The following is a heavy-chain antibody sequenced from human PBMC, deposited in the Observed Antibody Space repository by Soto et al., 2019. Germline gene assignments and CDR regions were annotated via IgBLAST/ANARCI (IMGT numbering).Heavy chain of an antibody. J-gene: IGHJ6*04. CDR2: MNPNSGNT. CDR1: GYTFTSYD. D-gene: IGHD3-9*01. V-gene: IGHV1-8*01. Sequence: ASVKVSCKASGYTFTSYDINWVRQATGQGLEWMGWMNPNSGNTGYAQKFQGRVTMTRNTSISTAYMELSSLRSEDTAVYYCARGVTYYDILTGYYPLKYRMDVCGKRPTVTVSS. CDR3: ARGVTYYDILTGYYPLKYRMDV.